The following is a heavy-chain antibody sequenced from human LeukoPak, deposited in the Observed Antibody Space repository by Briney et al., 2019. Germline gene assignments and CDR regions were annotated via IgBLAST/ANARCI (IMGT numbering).Heavy chain of an antibody. J-gene: IGHJ5*02. CDR2: IRYDGSNK. CDR1: GFTFSSYG. CDR3: AKRGYCSSTSCPSLDP. Sequence: PGGSLRLSCAASGFTFSSYGMHWVRQAPGKGLEWVAFIRYDGSNKYYADSAKGRFTISRDNSKNTLYLQMNSLRAEDTAVYYCAKRGYCSSTSCPSLDPWGQGTLVTVSS. V-gene: IGHV3-30*02. D-gene: IGHD2-2*01.